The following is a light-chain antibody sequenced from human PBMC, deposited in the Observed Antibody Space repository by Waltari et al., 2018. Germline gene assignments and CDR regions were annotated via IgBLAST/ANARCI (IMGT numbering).Light chain of an antibody. J-gene: IGLJ3*02. CDR1: SDDVGGYNL. CDR3: CSYAGTTSWV. CDR2: EVH. V-gene: IGLV2-23*02. Sequence: QSALTQPASVSGSPGQSITISCTGTSDDVGGYNLVSWYQQSSGKAPKLIIYEVHKLPSGVSSRFSASRSGNTASLTISGLQSEDEASYYCCSYAGTTSWVFGGGTKVTVL.